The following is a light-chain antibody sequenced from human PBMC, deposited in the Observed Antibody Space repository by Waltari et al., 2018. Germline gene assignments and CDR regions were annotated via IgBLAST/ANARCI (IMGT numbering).Light chain of an antibody. CDR2: WAS. V-gene: IGKV4-1*01. J-gene: IGKJ5*01. CDR1: QSVLYSSNNKNY. Sequence: DILMTQSPASLTVPLGERATINCKSSQSVLYSSNNKNYLAWYQQKPGQPPNLLIFWASTRESGVPDRFNGSGSGTDFTLTISSLQAEDVAVYYCQQYYSTPITFGQGTRLEI. CDR3: QQYYSTPIT.